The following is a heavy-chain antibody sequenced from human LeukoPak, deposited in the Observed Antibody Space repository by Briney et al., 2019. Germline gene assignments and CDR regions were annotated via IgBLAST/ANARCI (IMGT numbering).Heavy chain of an antibody. CDR2: INPNSGGT. J-gene: IGHJ1*01. Sequence: ASVKVSCKASGYTFTGYYMHWVRQAPGQGLEWMGWINPNSGGTNYAQKFQGRVTMTRDTSISTAYMELSRLRSDDTAVYYCARVRYYYDSSGYYDEYFQHWGQGNLVTASS. D-gene: IGHD3-22*01. CDR3: ARVRYYYDSSGYYDEYFQH. V-gene: IGHV1-2*02. CDR1: GYTFTGYY.